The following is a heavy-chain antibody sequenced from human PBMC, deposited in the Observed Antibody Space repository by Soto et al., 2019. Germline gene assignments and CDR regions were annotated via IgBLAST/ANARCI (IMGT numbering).Heavy chain of an antibody. D-gene: IGHD3-22*01. CDR2: ISSSGSTI. CDR3: ASPRAEPFNLFYYDCSGPDEKSAEYFHH. CDR1: GFTFSDYY. J-gene: IGHJ1*01. Sequence: GGSLRLSCAASGFTFSDYYMSWIRQAPGEGLEWVSYISSSGSTIYYADSVKGRFTISRDNAKNSLYLQMNSLRAEDTAVYYCASPRAEPFNLFYYDCSGPDEKSAEYFHHWGHGTLVTVYS. V-gene: IGHV3-11*01.